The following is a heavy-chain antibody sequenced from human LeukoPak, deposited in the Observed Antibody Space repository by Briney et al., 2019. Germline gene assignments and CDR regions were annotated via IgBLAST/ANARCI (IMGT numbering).Heavy chain of an antibody. V-gene: IGHV1-2*02. CDR1: GYTFTGYY. Sequence: ASVKVSCKTSGYTFTGYYMHWVRQAPGQGLEWMGWINPNSGGTNYAQKFQDRVSMIRDTSISTAYMHLSRLRSDDTAVYYCARDGLRSCTSSSCYPGEDAFDIWGQGTMVTVSS. D-gene: IGHD2-2*01. J-gene: IGHJ3*02. CDR3: ARDGLRSCTSSSCYPGEDAFDI. CDR2: INPNSGGT.